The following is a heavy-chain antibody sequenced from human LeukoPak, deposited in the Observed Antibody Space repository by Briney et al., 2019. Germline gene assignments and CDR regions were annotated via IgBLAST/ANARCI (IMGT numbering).Heavy chain of an antibody. V-gene: IGHV3-7*01. D-gene: IGHD5-18*01. Sequence: GGSLRLSCVVSGLTFSSSWMDWVRQAPGKGLEWVASINPDGNKKYSADSVRGRFTISRDNAENSLYLQMNSLRVEDTAFYYCARDLAYSRLDYWGQGMLVTVSS. J-gene: IGHJ4*02. CDR1: GLTFSSSW. CDR3: ARDLAYSRLDY. CDR2: INPDGNKK.